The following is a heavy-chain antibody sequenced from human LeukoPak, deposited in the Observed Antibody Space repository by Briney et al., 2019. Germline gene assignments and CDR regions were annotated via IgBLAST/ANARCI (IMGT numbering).Heavy chain of an antibody. D-gene: IGHD2-2*01. CDR1: GGSISSYY. CDR3: ARLPYCSSTSCHNTRMLRYYGMDV. Sequence: SETLSLTCTVSGGSISSYYWSWIRQPPGKGLEWIGYIYYSGSTNYNPSLKSRVTISVDTSKNQFSLKLSSVTAADTAVYYCARLPYCSSTSCHNTRMLRYYGMDVWGQGTRSPSL. J-gene: IGHJ6*02. V-gene: IGHV4-59*01. CDR2: IYYSGST.